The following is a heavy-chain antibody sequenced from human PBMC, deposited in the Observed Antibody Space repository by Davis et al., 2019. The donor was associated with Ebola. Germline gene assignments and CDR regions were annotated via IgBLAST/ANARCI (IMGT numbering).Heavy chain of an antibody. Sequence: ASVMVSCKASGYTFKTSAISWVRQAPGQGLEWMGMINPNDGRTIYAQKFQGRVTVTRDTSTTTVYMDLSSLRSEDTALYYCTTPGGQDSGYDVFDIWGQGTMVTVSS. V-gene: IGHV1-46*03. J-gene: IGHJ3*02. D-gene: IGHD5-12*01. CDR2: INPNDGRT. CDR1: GYTFKTSA. CDR3: TTPGGQDSGYDVFDI.